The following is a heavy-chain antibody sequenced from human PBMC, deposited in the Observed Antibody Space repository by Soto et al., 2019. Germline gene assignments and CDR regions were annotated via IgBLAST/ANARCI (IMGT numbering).Heavy chain of an antibody. CDR1: GGTFSSYA. V-gene: IGHV1-69*13. Sequence: SVKVSCKASGGTFSSYAISWVRQAPGQGLEWMGGIIPIFGTANYAQKFQGRVTITADESTSTAYMELSSLRSEDTAVYYCARDHPRGCGWGTALMDYGVDGWGQGTTVNVAS. CDR3: ARDHPRGCGWGTALMDYGVDG. CDR2: IIPIFGTA. D-gene: IGHD2-8*01. J-gene: IGHJ6*02.